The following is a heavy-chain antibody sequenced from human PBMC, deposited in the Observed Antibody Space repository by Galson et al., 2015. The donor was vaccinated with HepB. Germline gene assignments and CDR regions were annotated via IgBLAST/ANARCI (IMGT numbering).Heavy chain of an antibody. CDR1: GYTFSDYY. CDR3: ATIIRGHKEQLGVGAFDI. CDR2: INPNSGVS. J-gene: IGHJ3*02. Sequence: SVKVSCKASGYTFSDYYMHWVRQAPGQGLEWVAWINPNSGVSKYIQKFQGRVTLTRNTSISTAYMELSRLKPDDTAIYYCATIIRGHKEQLGVGAFDIWGQGTIVIVSS. D-gene: IGHD1-1*01. V-gene: IGHV1-2*02.